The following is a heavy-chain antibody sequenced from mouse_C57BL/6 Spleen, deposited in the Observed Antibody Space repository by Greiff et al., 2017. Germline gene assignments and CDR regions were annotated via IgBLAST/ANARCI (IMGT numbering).Heavy chain of an antibody. CDR1: GYTFTNYW. CDR2: IYPGGGYT. D-gene: IGHD5-5*01. J-gene: IGHJ4*01. V-gene: IGHV1-63*01. CDR3: ARLPPYYYAMDY. Sequence: VKLMESGAELVRPGTSVKMSCKASGYTFTNYWIGWAKQRPGHGLEWIGDIYPGGGYTNYNETFTGKATLTVDKSSSPAYMQLSSLTSEDSAVYYCARLPPYYYAMDYWGQGTSVTVSS.